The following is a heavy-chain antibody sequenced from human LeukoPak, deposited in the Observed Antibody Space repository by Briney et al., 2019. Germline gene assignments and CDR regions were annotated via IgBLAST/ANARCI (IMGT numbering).Heavy chain of an antibody. CDR2: IHSSGST. CDR3: ARGVLDTAMVRFDY. D-gene: IGHD5-18*01. J-gene: IGHJ4*02. CDR1: GGSISSSTYS. V-gene: IGHV4-61*02. Sequence: KPSETLSLTCTVSGGSISSSTYSWTWIRQPAGKGLEWIGRIHSSGSTHYNPSLKSRVTISVDTSKNHFPLNLSSVTAAATAVYFCARGVLDTAMVRFDYWGQGTLVTVSS.